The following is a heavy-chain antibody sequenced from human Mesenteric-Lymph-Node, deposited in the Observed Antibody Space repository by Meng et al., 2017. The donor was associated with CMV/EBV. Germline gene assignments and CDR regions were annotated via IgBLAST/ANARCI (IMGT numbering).Heavy chain of an antibody. D-gene: IGHD2-2*01. CDR3: TTIAAPYQLPPHGDY. J-gene: IGHJ4*02. V-gene: IGHV3-74*01. CDR2: INSDGSST. CDR1: GFTFSSYW. Sequence: GESLKISCAASGFTFSSYWMHWVRQAPGKGLVWVSRINSDGSSTSYADSVKGRFTISRDNAKNTLYLQMNSLRAEDTAVYYCTTIAAPYQLPPHGDYWGQGTLVTVSS.